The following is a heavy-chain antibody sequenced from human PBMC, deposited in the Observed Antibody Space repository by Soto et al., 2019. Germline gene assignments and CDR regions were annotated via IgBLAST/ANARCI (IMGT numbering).Heavy chain of an antibody. V-gene: IGHV3-48*02. CDR3: ARNLGPWLDP. J-gene: IGHJ5*02. Sequence: EEQLVESGGGLVQPGGSLRLSCAASGFTFSSFSMNWVRQAPGKGLQWVSYISPSSATINYADSVKGRFTITRDNAKNSLYLQMACLRDEDTAVYYCARNLGPWLDPWGQGTLVTVSS. CDR2: ISPSSATI. CDR1: GFTFSSFS.